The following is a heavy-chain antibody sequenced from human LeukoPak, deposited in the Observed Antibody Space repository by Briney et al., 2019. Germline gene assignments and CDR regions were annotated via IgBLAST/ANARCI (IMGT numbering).Heavy chain of an antibody. D-gene: IGHD4-17*01. CDR1: GGSISSYY. Sequence: SETLSLTCTVSGGSISSYYWSWIRQPPGKGLEWIGYIYYSGSTNYNPSLKSRVTISVDTSKNQFSLKLSSVTAADTAVYYCARHSQRMTTVTEIDYWGQGTLVTVSS. J-gene: IGHJ4*02. V-gene: IGHV4-59*01. CDR3: ARHSQRMTTVTEIDY. CDR2: IYYSGST.